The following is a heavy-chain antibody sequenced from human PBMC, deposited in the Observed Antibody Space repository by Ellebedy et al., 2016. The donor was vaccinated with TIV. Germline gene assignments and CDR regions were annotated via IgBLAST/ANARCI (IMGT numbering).Heavy chain of an antibody. J-gene: IGHJ4*02. Sequence: GGSLRLXXAASGFTFSDYYMSWIRQAPGKGLEWVSYISSSGSTIYYADSVKGRFTISRDNAKNSLYLQMNSLRAEDTALYYCAKGRGVWAVAGFDYWGQGTLVTVSS. CDR2: ISSSGSTI. CDR3: AKGRGVWAVAGFDY. V-gene: IGHV3-11*01. CDR1: GFTFSDYY. D-gene: IGHD6-19*01.